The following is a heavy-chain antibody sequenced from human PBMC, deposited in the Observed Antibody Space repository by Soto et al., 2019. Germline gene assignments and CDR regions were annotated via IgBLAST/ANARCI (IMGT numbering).Heavy chain of an antibody. Sequence: ASVKVSCKASGYTFTTCDIHWVRQAPGRGLEWMGWMNPSTGKTGNAQRFQGRVTMTRDTSTSTAYMEVSSLRSEDTGVYYCVRRKERSGPHCFDSWGEATILT. D-gene: IGHD6-25*01. CDR1: GYTFTTCD. CDR3: VRRKERSGPHCFDS. J-gene: IGHJ4*02. V-gene: IGHV1-8*02. CDR2: MNPSTGKT.